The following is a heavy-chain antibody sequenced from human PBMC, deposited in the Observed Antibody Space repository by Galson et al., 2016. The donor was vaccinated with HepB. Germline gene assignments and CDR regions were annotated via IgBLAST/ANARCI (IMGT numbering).Heavy chain of an antibody. D-gene: IGHD1-26*01. Sequence: SLRLSCAASGFTFSSYAMSWVRQAPGKGLEWVSGIGDSGGRTHYADSVKGRFTISRDNSKSTLYLQINGLRVDDTAVYYCAKRRGAAMIAAKVGEDFWGPGTLGIVSS. J-gene: IGHJ4*01. CDR1: GFTFSSYA. CDR2: IGDSGGRT. CDR3: AKRRGAAMIAAKVGEDF. V-gene: IGHV3-23*01.